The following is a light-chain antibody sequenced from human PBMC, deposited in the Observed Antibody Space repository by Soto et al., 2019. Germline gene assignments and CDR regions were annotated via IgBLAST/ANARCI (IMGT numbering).Light chain of an antibody. CDR2: GAS. J-gene: IGKJ1*01. CDR3: HQYGGSPQT. V-gene: IGKV3-20*01. CDR1: QSVSNY. Sequence: EIVLTQSPGTLSLSPRERATLSCRASQSVSNYLAWYQRKPGQAPRLLIYGASSRATGIPDRFSGSGSGTDFTLTISRLEPEDFAVYYCHQYGGSPQTFGQGTQVDIK.